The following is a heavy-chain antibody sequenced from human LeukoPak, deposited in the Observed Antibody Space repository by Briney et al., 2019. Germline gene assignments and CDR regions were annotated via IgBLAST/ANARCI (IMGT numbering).Heavy chain of an antibody. CDR3: ARSARLMKGVVEVTALND. CDR2: LSSSGSAF. CDR1: GFTFRSYE. J-gene: IGHJ4*02. Sequence: GGSLTLSCEDSGFTFRSYEMNWVRQAPGKGLEWIAYLSSSGSAFSYADSVKGRFTIARDNAKNSVYLEMNSLRADDTAVYYCARSARLMKGVVEVTALNDWGQGTLVTVSS. V-gene: IGHV3-48*03. D-gene: IGHD3-3*01.